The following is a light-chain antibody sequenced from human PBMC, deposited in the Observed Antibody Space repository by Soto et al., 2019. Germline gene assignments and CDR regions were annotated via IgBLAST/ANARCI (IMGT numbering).Light chain of an antibody. V-gene: IGKV3-20*01. CDR2: GAS. J-gene: IGKJ3*01. CDR3: QQYGSSPPVT. Sequence: EIVLTQSPGTLSLSPGERDTLSCRASQSVSSSYLAWYQQKPGQATRLLIYGASSRATGIPDRFSGSGSGTDFTLTISRMEPEDFAVYYGQQYGSSPPVTFGPGTKVDIK. CDR1: QSVSSSY.